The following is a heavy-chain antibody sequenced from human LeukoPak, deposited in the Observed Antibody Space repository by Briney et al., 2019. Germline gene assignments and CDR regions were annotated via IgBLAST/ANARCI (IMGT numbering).Heavy chain of an antibody. CDR1: GFTFSNSA. CDR3: AKDTSIGRYCTNGVCSPFDY. CDR2: ISGTVGSG. V-gene: IGHV3-23*01. D-gene: IGHD2-8*01. Sequence: PGGSLRLSCAASGFTFSNSAMSWVRQAPGKGLEWVSGISGTVGSGNYADSVKGRFTISRDNSRNTLYLQINSLRAEDTAVYYCAKDTSIGRYCTNGVCSPFDYWGQGTLVTVSS. J-gene: IGHJ4*02.